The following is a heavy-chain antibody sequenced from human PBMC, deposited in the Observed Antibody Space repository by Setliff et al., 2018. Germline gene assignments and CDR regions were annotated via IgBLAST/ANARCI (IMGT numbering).Heavy chain of an antibody. CDR3: ARLGRNNSAPRGDY. CDR2: IYPGDSHT. Sequence: GESLKISCKASGYSFPSYWIGWVRQVPGKGLEWMGIIYPGDSHTRYSPSFQGQVTISADKSILTAFLQWTYLKASDSALYYCARLGRNNSAPRGDYWGQGTLVTVSS. D-gene: IGHD6-25*01. CDR1: GYSFPSYW. V-gene: IGHV5-51*01. J-gene: IGHJ4*02.